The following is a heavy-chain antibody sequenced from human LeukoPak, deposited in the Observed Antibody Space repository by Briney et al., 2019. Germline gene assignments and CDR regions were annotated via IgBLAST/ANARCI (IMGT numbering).Heavy chain of an antibody. V-gene: IGHV4-39*01. CDR2: VYYSGTT. CDR3: VRDYDILTGYYKAGGLDY. J-gene: IGHJ4*02. CDR1: GGSISSRSFY. Sequence: PSETLSLTCTVSGGSISSRSFYWGWIRQPPGKGLEWLGSVYYSGTTYYNPSLKSRVTVSVDTSKNQFSLELRSVTVADTAVYYCVRDYDILTGYYKAGGLDYWGQGTLVTVSS. D-gene: IGHD3-9*01.